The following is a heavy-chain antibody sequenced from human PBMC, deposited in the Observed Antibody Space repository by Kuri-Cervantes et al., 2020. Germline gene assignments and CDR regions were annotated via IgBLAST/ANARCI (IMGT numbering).Heavy chain of an antibody. CDR3: ARHEWFSNYYFDC. CDR2: IYYSGST. V-gene: IGHV4-59*08. D-gene: IGHD3-3*01. CDR1: GGSISSYY. Sequence: SETLSLTCTASGGSISSYYWSWIRQPPGKGLEWIGYIYYSGSTNYNPSLKSRVTISVDTSKNQFSLKLSSVTAADTAVYYCARHEWFSNYYFDCWGQGTLVTVSS. J-gene: IGHJ4*02.